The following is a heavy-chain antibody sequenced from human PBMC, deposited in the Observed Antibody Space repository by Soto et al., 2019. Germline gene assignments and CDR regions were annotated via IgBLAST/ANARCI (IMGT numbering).Heavy chain of an antibody. CDR2: ISAYNGNT. CDR1: GYTFTSYG. Sequence: ASVKVSCKASGYTFTSYGISWVRQAPGQGLEWMGWISAYNGNTNYAQKLQGRVTMTTDTSMSTAYMELRSLRSDDTAVYYCASRLRYCSSTSCYGAFDIWGQGTMVTVSS. CDR3: ASRLRYCSSTSCYGAFDI. D-gene: IGHD2-2*01. J-gene: IGHJ3*02. V-gene: IGHV1-18*04.